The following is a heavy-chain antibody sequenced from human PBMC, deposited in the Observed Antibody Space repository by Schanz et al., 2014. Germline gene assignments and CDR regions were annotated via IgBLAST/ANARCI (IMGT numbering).Heavy chain of an antibody. CDR2: MSWNAGSL. D-gene: IGHD2-2*01. J-gene: IGHJ1*01. Sequence: VQLVESGGGVVQPGRSLRLSCVASGFRFDDYAMHWVRQAPGKGLEWVSGMSWNAGSLGYGDSVKGRFTISRDNAKNSLYLQMNSLRAEDTALYYCARDTAQSCIGPSCFEYFQHWGQGALXTVSS. CDR3: ARDTAQSCIGPSCFEYFQH. CDR1: GFRFDDYA. V-gene: IGHV3-9*01.